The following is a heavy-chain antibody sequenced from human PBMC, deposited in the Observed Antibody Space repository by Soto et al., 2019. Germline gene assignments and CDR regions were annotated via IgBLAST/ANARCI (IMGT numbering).Heavy chain of an antibody. CDR2: FDPEDGET. Sequence: ASVKVSCKVSGYTLTELSMHWVRQAPGKGLEWMGGFDPEDGETIYAQKFQGRVTMTEDTSTDTAYMELSSLRSEDMAVYYCATARYDSSGHRAFDIWGQGTMVTVSS. D-gene: IGHD3-22*01. CDR3: ATARYDSSGHRAFDI. CDR1: GYTLTELS. V-gene: IGHV1-24*01. J-gene: IGHJ3*02.